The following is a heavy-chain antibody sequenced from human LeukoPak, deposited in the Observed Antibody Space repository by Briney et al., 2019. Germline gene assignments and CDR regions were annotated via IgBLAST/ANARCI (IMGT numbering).Heavy chain of an antibody. CDR3: ARFGYGGKVDY. Sequence: PGGSLRLSCAASGFTFSSYAMGWVRQAPGKGLEWVSLVGGSGGSTYYADSVKGRFTISRDNAKNSLFLQMNSLRAEDTALYYCARFGYGGKVDYWGQGTLVTVSS. V-gene: IGHV3-23*01. J-gene: IGHJ4*02. CDR1: GFTFSSYA. CDR2: VGGSGGST. D-gene: IGHD4-23*01.